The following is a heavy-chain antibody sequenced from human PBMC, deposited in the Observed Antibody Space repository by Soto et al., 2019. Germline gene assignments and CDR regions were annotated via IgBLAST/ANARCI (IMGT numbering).Heavy chain of an antibody. CDR3: ARDRDSGYSHNAFDI. Sequence: PGGSLRLSCAASGFAFSSYAMSWVRQAPGKGLEWASAISGSSGSIYYADSVKGRFTISRDNAKNSLYLQMNSLRAEDTAVYYCARDRDSGYSHNAFDIWGQGTMVTVSS. V-gene: IGHV3-23*01. D-gene: IGHD5-12*01. J-gene: IGHJ3*02. CDR1: GFAFSSYA. CDR2: ISGSSGSI.